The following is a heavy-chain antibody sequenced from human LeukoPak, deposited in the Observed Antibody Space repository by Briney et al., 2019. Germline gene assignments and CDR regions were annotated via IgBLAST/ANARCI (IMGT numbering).Heavy chain of an antibody. D-gene: IGHD1-26*01. CDR3: AKDRSIGTYYTFDH. CDR1: GFTVSNNY. V-gene: IGHV3-66*01. J-gene: IGHJ4*02. Sequence: QAGGSLRLSCAASGFTVSNNYMRWVRQAPGKGLEWVSLIYSGGSTYYADSVKGRFIISRDNSKNTLYLQMSSLTAADTAVYYCAKDRSIGTYYTFDHWGQGTLVTVSS. CDR2: IYSGGST.